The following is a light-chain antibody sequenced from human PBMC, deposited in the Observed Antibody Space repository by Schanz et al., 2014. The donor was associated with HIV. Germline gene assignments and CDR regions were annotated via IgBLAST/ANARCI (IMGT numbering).Light chain of an antibody. V-gene: IGKV3-20*01. J-gene: IGKJ2*01. Sequence: EIVLTQSPGTLSLSPGERGTLSCRASQSVKSNFIGWYQQKPGQAPRLLIFGASNRATGIPDRFSGGGSGTDFTLTISRLESEDFAVYYCQQYGSSPMYTFGQGTKLEIK. CDR1: QSVKSNF. CDR2: GAS. CDR3: QQYGSSPMYT.